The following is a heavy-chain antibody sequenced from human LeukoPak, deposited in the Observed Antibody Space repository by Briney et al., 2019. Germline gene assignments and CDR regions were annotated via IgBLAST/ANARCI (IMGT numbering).Heavy chain of an antibody. CDR1: GGSFSGYY. V-gene: IGHV4-34*01. J-gene: IGHJ4*02. CDR3: GRGRRSSAYYYSPYDY. CDR2: INHSGST. D-gene: IGHD3-22*01. Sequence: SETLSLTCAVYGGSFSGYYWSWIRQPPGKGLEWIGGINHSGSTNYNPSLKSRVTISVDTSKNQFSLKLSSVTAADTAVYYCGRGRRSSAYYYSPYDYWGQGTLVTVSS.